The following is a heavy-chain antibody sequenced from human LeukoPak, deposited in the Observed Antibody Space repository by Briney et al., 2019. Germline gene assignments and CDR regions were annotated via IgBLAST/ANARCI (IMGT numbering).Heavy chain of an antibody. V-gene: IGHV3-15*01. CDR3: TTAIDYYDSSGYYYYFDY. D-gene: IGHD3-22*01. CDR1: GFTFSNAW. Sequence: GGSLRLSCAASGFTFSNAWMSWVRQAPGKGLEWVGRIKSKTDGGTTDYAAPVKGRFTISRDDSKNTLYLQMNSLKTEDTAVYYCTTAIDYYDSSGYYYYFDYWGQGTLATVSS. J-gene: IGHJ4*02. CDR2: IKSKTDGGTT.